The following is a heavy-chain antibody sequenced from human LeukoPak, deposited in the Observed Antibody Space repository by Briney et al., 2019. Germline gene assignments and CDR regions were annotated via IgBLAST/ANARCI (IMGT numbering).Heavy chain of an antibody. Sequence: GESLKISCKGSGYSFTSYWISWVRQMPGKGLEWMGRIDPSDSYTNYSPSFQGHVTISADKSISTAYLQWSSLKASDTAMYYCARSVSGYSHGHIIDYWGQGTLVTVSS. CDR2: IDPSDSYT. V-gene: IGHV5-10-1*01. J-gene: IGHJ4*02. CDR1: GYSFTSYW. D-gene: IGHD5-18*01. CDR3: ARSVSGYSHGHIIDY.